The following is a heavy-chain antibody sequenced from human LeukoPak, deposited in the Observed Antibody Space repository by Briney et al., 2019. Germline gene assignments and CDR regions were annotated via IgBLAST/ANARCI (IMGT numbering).Heavy chain of an antibody. CDR2: IWYDGSNK. D-gene: IGHD5-12*01. CDR3: ARVRGYSGYGSFDY. V-gene: IGHV3-33*01. J-gene: IGHJ4*02. CDR1: GFTFSSYG. Sequence: GGSLRLSCAASGFTFSSYGMHWDRQAPGKGLEWVAVIWYDGSNKYYADSVKGRFTISRDNSKNTLYLQMNSLRAEDTAVYYCARVRGYSGYGSFDYWGQGTLVTVSS.